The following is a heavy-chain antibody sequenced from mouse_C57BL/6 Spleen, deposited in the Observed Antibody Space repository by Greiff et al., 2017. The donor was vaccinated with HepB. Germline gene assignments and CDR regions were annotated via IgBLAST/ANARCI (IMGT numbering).Heavy chain of an antibody. V-gene: IGHV5-12*01. D-gene: IGHD1-1*01. J-gene: IGHJ3*01. CDR1: GFTFSDYY. CDR2: ISNGGGST. CDR3: ARRGGSSPWFAY. Sequence: EVMLVESGGGLVQPGGSLKLSCAASGFTFSDYYMYWVRQTPEKRLEWVAYISNGGGSTYYPDTVKGRFTISRDNAKNTLYLQMSRLKSEDTAMYYCARRGGSSPWFAYWGQGTLVTVSA.